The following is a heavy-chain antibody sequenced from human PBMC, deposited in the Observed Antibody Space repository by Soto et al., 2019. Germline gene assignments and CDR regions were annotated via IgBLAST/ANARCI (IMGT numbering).Heavy chain of an antibody. CDR2: ISAYNGNT. Sequence: ASVKVSCKASGYTFTSYGISWVRQAPGQGLEWMGWISAYNGNTNYAQKLQGRVTMTTDTSTSTAYMELRSLRSDDTAVYYCAKGYYDSSGYYPGSSDYWGQGTLVTVSS. CDR3: AKGYYDSSGYYPGSSDY. CDR1: GYTFTSYG. V-gene: IGHV1-18*01. J-gene: IGHJ4*02. D-gene: IGHD3-22*01.